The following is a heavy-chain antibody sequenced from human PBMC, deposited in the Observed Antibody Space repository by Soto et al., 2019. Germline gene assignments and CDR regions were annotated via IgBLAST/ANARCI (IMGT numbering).Heavy chain of an antibody. V-gene: IGHV1-18*01. CDR3: ARGRYGDY. CDR2: ISAHNCNT. D-gene: IGHD1-1*01. J-gene: IGHJ4*02. CDR1: GYAFTTYG. Sequence: QVHLVQSGAEVKKPGASVKVSCQGSGYAFTTYGITWVRQAPGQGLEWMGWISAHNCNTNYAQKLQGRVTVPRDTSTSTAYMELRSLRHDDTAVYYCARGRYGDYWGQGALVTVSS.